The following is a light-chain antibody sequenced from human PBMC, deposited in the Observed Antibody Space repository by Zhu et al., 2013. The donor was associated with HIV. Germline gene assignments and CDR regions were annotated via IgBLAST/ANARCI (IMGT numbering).Light chain of an antibody. CDR3: QQRSNWPPLFT. CDR2: GAS. V-gene: IGKV3D-20*02. J-gene: IGKJ3*01. CDR1: RSVGSTF. Sequence: DIVLTQSPGTLSLSPGEGATLSCRASRSVGSTFLAWYQQKPGQAPRLLIYGASSRAPGIPDRFSGSGSGTDFTLTISSLEPEDFAVYYCQQRSNWPPLFTFGPGTKVDIK.